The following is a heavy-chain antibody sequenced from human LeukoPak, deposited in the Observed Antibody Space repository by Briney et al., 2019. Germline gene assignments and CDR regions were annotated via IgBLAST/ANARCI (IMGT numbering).Heavy chain of an antibody. CDR3: ARFGDGLDY. CDR1: VYTFNSYG. V-gene: IGHV1-18*01. J-gene: IGHJ4*02. D-gene: IGHD5-24*01. Sequence: GSSVTVSCKASVYTFNSYGIIWVRQAPGQGLEWMGWISAYNGNTNYAQKLQGRVTMTTDTSTSTAYMELRSLRSDDTAVYYCARFGDGLDYWGQGTLVTVSS. CDR2: ISAYNGNT.